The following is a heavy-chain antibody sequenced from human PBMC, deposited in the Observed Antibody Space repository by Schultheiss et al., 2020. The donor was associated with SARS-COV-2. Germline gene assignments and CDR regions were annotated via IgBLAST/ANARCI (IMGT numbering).Heavy chain of an antibody. CDR3: ARDDGGATTYRY. CDR2: IYYSGST. D-gene: IGHD1-26*01. CDR1: GGSISSYY. J-gene: IGHJ4*02. V-gene: IGHV4-59*12. Sequence: SETLSLTCTVSGGSISSYYWSWIRQPPGKGLEWIGYIYYSGSTYYNTSLKSRVTISVDTSKNQFSLKLSSVTAADTAVYYCARDDGGATTYRYWGQGTLVTVSS.